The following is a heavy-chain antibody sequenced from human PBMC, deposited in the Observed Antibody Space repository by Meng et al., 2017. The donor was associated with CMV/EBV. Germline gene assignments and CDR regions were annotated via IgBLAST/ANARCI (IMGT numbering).Heavy chain of an antibody. J-gene: IGHJ5*02. CDR3: ARKSERTGYFDP. CDR2: IVPIFGTT. V-gene: IGHV1-69*05. D-gene: IGHD3/OR15-3a*01. Sequence: SVKVSCKTSGGTFSSYAFIWVRQAPGQGLEWMAGIVPIFGTTDYAQKFQGRVTLTTDESTSTAYMELSSLTSEDTAVYYCARKSERTGYFDPWGQGTLVTVSS. CDR1: GGTFSSYA.